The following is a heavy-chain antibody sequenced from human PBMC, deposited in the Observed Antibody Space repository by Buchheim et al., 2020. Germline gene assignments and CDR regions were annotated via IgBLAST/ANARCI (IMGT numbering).Heavy chain of an antibody. D-gene: IGHD2-21*02. V-gene: IGHV3-73*02. CDR1: GFTFSDSA. J-gene: IGHJ2*01. CDR2: IRTKTNNYAT. CDR3: TRLGRGLLNFDL. Sequence: EVQLVESGGGLVQPGGSLKLSCAASGFTFSDSAVHWVRQASGKGLEWVGRIRTKTNNYATAYDESMKGRFTISRDDSKNTAYLQMNSLKIEDTAVYYCTRLGRGLLNFDLWGRGTL.